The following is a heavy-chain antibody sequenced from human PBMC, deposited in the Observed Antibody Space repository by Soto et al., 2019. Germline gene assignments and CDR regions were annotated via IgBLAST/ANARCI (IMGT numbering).Heavy chain of an antibody. V-gene: IGHV4-39*07. CDR2: IYFSGKS. Sequence: SETLSLTCTVSGGSVRSSRYYWGWIRQPPGKGLECIGTIYFSGKSYYNPSLKSRVTISVDTSKNQFSLKLSSVTAADTAVYYCARGSYRDIVVVPAARNYYYGMDVWGQGTTVTVSS. J-gene: IGHJ6*02. D-gene: IGHD2-2*01. CDR1: GGSVRSSRYY. CDR3: ARGSYRDIVVVPAARNYYYGMDV.